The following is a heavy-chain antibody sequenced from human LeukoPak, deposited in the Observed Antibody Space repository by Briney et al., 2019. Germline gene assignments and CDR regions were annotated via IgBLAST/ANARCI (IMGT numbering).Heavy chain of an antibody. J-gene: IGHJ5*01. V-gene: IGHV1-18*01. D-gene: IGHD2-15*01. CDR3: ARDEAWGYCSESSCHAELGNNWLDS. CDR2: ISGYNGNT. CDR1: GYTFTSYG. Sequence: RASVKVSCKASGYTFTSYGISWVRQAPGQGLEWMGWISGYNGNTNYAQKLQGRFTMTTDTYTSTAYMELRSLRSDDTAVYYCARDEAWGYCSESSCHAELGNNWLDSWGQGTLVTVSS.